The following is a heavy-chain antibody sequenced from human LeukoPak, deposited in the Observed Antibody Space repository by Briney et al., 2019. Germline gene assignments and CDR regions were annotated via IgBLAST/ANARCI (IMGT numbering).Heavy chain of an antibody. CDR1: GYTFTKYG. J-gene: IGHJ4*02. CDR2: ISPYNGNK. CDR3: ARGRERFLEWLPFDY. V-gene: IGHV1-18*01. D-gene: IGHD3-3*01. Sequence: ASVKVSCKASGYTFTKYGINWVRQAPGQGLEWMGWISPYNGNKMYAQNLQGRVTMTTDTSTSTAYMELRSLRSDDTAVYYCARGRERFLEWLPFDYWGQGTLVTVSS.